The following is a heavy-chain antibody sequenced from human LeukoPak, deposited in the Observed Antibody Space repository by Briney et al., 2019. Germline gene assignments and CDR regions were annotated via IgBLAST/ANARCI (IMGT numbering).Heavy chain of an antibody. D-gene: IGHD6-19*01. CDR2: IYSGGST. Sequence: GGSLRLSCAASGFTFSSYGMHWVRQAPGKGLEWVSVIYSGGSTYYADSVKGRFTISRDNSKNTLYLQMNSLRAEDTAVYYCARVSSTAKDEGIAVAGPHYFDYWGQGTLVTVSS. CDR3: ARVSSTAKDEGIAVAGPHYFDY. J-gene: IGHJ4*02. CDR1: GFTFSSYG. V-gene: IGHV3-53*01.